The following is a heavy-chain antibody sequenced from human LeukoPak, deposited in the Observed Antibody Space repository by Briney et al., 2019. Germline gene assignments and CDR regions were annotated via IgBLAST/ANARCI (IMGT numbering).Heavy chain of an antibody. J-gene: IGHJ4*02. V-gene: IGHV3-11*01. Sequence: GGSLRLSCAASGFTFSDYYMSWIRQAPGKGLEWVSYISSSGSTIYYADSVKGRFTISRDNAKNSLYLQMNSLRAEDTAVYYCARDKGPRWTNGSGSYYTDYWGQGTLVTVSS. CDR1: GFTFSDYY. CDR3: ARDKGPRWTNGSGSYYTDY. CDR2: ISSSGSTI. D-gene: IGHD3-10*01.